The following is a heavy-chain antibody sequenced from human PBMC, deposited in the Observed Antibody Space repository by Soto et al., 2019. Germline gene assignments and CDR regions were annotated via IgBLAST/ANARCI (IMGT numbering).Heavy chain of an antibody. Sequence: ASVKVSCKASGYTFTSYGISWVRQAPGQGLEWMGWISAYNGNTNYAQKLQGRVTMTTDTSTSTAYMELRSLRSDDTAVYYCARDRELRCFDWFGDYYYYGIDVWGQGTTVTVSS. CDR3: ARDRELRCFDWFGDYYYYGIDV. J-gene: IGHJ6*02. D-gene: IGHD3-9*01. V-gene: IGHV1-18*01. CDR1: GYTFTSYG. CDR2: ISAYNGNT.